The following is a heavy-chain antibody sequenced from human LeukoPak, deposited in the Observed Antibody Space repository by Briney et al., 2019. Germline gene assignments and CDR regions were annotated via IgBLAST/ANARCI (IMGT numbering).Heavy chain of an antibody. CDR3: ATQGMDGGYHGEDY. V-gene: IGHV1-69*01. J-gene: IGHJ4*02. CDR2: IIPIFGTA. D-gene: IGHD5-12*01. Sequence: GASVTVSFKASGGTFSSYAICWVRQAPGQGLEWMGGIIPIFGTANYAQKFQGRVTITADESTSTAYMELSSLRSEDTAVYYCATQGMDGGYHGEDYWGQGTLVTVSS. CDR1: GGTFSSYA.